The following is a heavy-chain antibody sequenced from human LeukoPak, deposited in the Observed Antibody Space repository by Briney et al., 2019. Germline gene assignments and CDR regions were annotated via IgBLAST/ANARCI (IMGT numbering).Heavy chain of an antibody. CDR3: ARAPGYSSSWYQNSVHRWVGYYYYMDV. J-gene: IGHJ6*03. CDR1: GGTFSSYA. V-gene: IGHV1-69*13. CDR2: IIPIFGTA. Sequence: ASVKVSCKASGGTFSSYAISWVRQAPGQGLEWMGGIIPIFGTANYAQKFQGRVTITADESTSTAYMELSSLRSEDTAVYYCARAPGYSSSWYQNSVHRWVGYYYYMDVWGKGTTVTVSS. D-gene: IGHD6-13*01.